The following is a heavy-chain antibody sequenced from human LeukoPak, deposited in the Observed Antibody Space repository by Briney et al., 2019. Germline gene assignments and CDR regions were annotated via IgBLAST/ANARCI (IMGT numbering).Heavy chain of an antibody. D-gene: IGHD4-17*01. Sequence: ASVKVSCKASGYSFSNYGISWVRQAPGQGLEWMAWITPYNGNTNYAQKLQGRVTMTTDTSASTAYMELSSLRSEDMAVYYCARDSSLDYGDYNDAFDIWGQGTMVTVSS. V-gene: IGHV1-18*03. CDR3: ARDSSLDYGDYNDAFDI. CDR1: GYSFSNYG. J-gene: IGHJ3*02. CDR2: ITPYNGNT.